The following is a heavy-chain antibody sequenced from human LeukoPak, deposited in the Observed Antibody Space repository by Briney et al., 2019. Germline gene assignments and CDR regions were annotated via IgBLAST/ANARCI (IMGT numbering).Heavy chain of an antibody. D-gene: IGHD6-13*01. CDR1: GGSISSDY. V-gene: IGHV4-59*01. CDR2: IYYRGST. Sequence: PSGTLSLTCTVSGGSISSDYWNWIRQPPGKGLEWIGYIYYRGSTNYNPSLKSRVSISVHTSKKQFSLKVSSVTTADTALYYCARGVGAAGSIDIWGQGTMVTVSS. J-gene: IGHJ3*02. CDR3: ARGVGAAGSIDI.